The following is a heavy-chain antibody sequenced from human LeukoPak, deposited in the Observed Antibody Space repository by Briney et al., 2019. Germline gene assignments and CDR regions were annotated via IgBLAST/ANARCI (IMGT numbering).Heavy chain of an antibody. CDR2: INSGGSET. CDR3: VRDNGLL. D-gene: IGHD2-2*03. Sequence: GGSLRLSCAASGFTFSSFWMHWVRQGPGKGLVWVPRINSGGSETTYADSVKGRFTISRHNSKNTLYLQMNSLRAEDTAVYYCVRDNGLLWGRGTLVTVSS. CDR1: GFTFSSFW. V-gene: IGHV3-74*01. J-gene: IGHJ2*01.